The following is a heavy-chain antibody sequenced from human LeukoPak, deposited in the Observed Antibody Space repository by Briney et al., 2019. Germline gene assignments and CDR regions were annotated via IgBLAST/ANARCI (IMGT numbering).Heavy chain of an antibody. CDR2: IWYDGSNK. V-gene: IGHV3-33*01. Sequence: PGGSLRLSCAASGFTFSSYGMHWVRQAPGKGLEWVAVIWYDGSNKYYADSVKGRFTISRDNSKNTLYLQMNSLRAEDTAVYYCAREGIAVAGTSYFDYWGQGTLVTVSS. CDR3: AREGIAVAGTSYFDY. D-gene: IGHD6-19*01. CDR1: GFTFSSYG. J-gene: IGHJ4*02.